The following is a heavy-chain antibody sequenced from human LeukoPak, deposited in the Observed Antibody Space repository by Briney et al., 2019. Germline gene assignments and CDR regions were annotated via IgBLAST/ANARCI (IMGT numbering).Heavy chain of an antibody. CDR2: IYYSGST. D-gene: IGHD5-18*01. V-gene: IGHV4-31*03. CDR1: GGSISSGGYY. J-gene: IGHJ5*02. CDR3: ARGRGRSSYLFDP. Sequence: SETLSLTCTVSGGSISSGGYYWSWIRQHPGKGLEWIGYIYYSGSTYYNPSLKSRATISVDTSKNQFSLKLSSVTAADTAVYYCARGRGRSSYLFDPWGQGTLVTVSS.